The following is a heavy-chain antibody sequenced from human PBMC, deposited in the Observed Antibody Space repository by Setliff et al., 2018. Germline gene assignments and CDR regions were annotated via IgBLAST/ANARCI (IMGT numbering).Heavy chain of an antibody. CDR3: ARHVLGQQLVYNWFDP. V-gene: IGHV4-38-2*01. CDR1: GYSISSGYY. J-gene: IGHJ5*02. D-gene: IGHD6-13*01. Sequence: SETLSLTCAVSGYSISSGYYWGWIRQPPGKGLEWIGSIYRTGSTHYNPSLKSRVTISLDTSKNHFSLTLTSVTAADTAVYYCARHVLGQQLVYNWFDPWGQGTLVTVSS. CDR2: IYRTGST.